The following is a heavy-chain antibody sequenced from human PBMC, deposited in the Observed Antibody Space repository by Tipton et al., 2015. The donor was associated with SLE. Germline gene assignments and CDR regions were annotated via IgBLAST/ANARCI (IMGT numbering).Heavy chain of an antibody. CDR3: AGNLMVGAYYYYYSGMDV. CDR1: GFTFSSYA. Sequence: SLRLSCAAAGFTFSSYAMSWVRRAPGKGLEWVSTISGTGGSTYYSDSVKGRFTISRDNSKNTLYLQMNSLRAEDTAVYYCAGNLMVGAYYYYYSGMDVWGQGTTVTVSS. CDR2: ISGTGGST. J-gene: IGHJ6*02. D-gene: IGHD1-26*01. V-gene: IGHV3-23*01.